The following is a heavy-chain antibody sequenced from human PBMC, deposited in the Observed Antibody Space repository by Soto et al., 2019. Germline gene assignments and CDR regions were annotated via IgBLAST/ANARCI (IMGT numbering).Heavy chain of an antibody. V-gene: IGHV4-31*03. D-gene: IGHD6-19*01. J-gene: IGHJ4*02. Sequence: SETLSLTCTVSGGSISSGGYYWNWIRQHPGKGLEWIGYIYYSGSTYHNPSLKSRVTISVDTSKNQFSLKLSSVTAADTAVYFCARDSGSGWFHFDYWGQGSLGTVS. CDR2: IYYSGST. CDR3: ARDSGSGWFHFDY. CDR1: GGSISSGGYY.